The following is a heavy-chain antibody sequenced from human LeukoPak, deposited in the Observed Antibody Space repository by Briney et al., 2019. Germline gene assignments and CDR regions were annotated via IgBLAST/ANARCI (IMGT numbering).Heavy chain of an antibody. Sequence: PGGSLRLSCAASGFPFSDYYRSWIRQAPGKGLEWVSYISSSGSTIYYADSVKGRFTISRDNAKNSLYLQMNSLRAEDTAVYYCARDRYYDSSGYYYPWGQGTLVTVSS. CDR2: ISSSGSTI. CDR3: ARDRYYDSSGYYYP. CDR1: GFPFSDYY. J-gene: IGHJ5*02. V-gene: IGHV3-11*01. D-gene: IGHD3-22*01.